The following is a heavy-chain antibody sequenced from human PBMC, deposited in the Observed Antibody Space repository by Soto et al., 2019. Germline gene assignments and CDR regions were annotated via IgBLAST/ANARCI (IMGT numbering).Heavy chain of an antibody. CDR2: MNQNGSEK. CDR1: GFTFGNYW. Sequence: EVQLVESGGGLVQPGGSLRLSCTVSGFTFGNYWMTWVRQAPGKGLEWVANMNQNGSEKYYVDSVKGRFAISRDNAKNSLYLPMDSLSAEDPAVDYCSSYRVSHAMEVRGQGTTVTVSS. J-gene: IGHJ6*02. CDR3: SSYRVSHAMEV. V-gene: IGHV3-7*05.